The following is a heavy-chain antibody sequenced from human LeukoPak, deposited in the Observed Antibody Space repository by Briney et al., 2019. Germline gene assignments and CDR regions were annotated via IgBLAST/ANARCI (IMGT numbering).Heavy chain of an antibody. D-gene: IGHD3-22*01. CDR1: GFTFSSYS. CDR3: ARVATAKYYYDSSGLYPGY. CDR2: ISSSSSYI. Sequence: GGSLRLSCAASGFTFSSYSMNWVRQAPGKGLEWVSSISSSSSYIYYADSAKGRFTISRDNAKNSLYLQMNSLRAEDTAVYYCARVATAKYYYDSSGLYPGYWGQGTLVTVSS. J-gene: IGHJ4*02. V-gene: IGHV3-21*01.